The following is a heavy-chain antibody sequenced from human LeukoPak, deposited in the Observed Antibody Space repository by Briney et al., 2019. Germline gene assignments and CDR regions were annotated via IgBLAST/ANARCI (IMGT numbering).Heavy chain of an antibody. CDR2: IIPIFGTA. D-gene: IGHD5-18*01. V-gene: IGHV1-69*13. CDR3: ASLTGFGGYSYGYYYYMDV. CDR1: GYTFTSYY. Sequence: WASVKVSCKTSGYTFTSYYMQWVRQAPGQGLEWMGGIIPIFGTANYAQKFQGRVTITADESTSTAYMELSSLRSEDTAVYYCASLTGFGGYSYGYYYYMDVWGKGTTVTVSS. J-gene: IGHJ6*03.